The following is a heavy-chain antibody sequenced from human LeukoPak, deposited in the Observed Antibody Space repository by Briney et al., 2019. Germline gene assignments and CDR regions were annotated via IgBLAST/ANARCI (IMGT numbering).Heavy chain of an antibody. CDR2: IKHDESEK. Sequence: PGGSLRLSCAASGFSFNSDWMDWVRQAPGKGLEWVANIKHDESEKNYLDSVKGRFTISRDNAQNSLYLQMNGLRVEDTAVYYCTRRLDDWGQGTLVPVSS. CDR3: TRRLDD. V-gene: IGHV3-7*01. CDR1: GFSFNSDW. J-gene: IGHJ4*02. D-gene: IGHD3-16*01.